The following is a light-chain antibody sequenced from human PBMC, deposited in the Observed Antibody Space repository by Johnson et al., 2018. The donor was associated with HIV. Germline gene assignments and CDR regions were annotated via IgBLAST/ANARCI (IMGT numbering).Light chain of an antibody. V-gene: IGLV1-51*01. CDR1: SSNIGNNY. J-gene: IGLJ1*01. Sequence: QSVLTQPPSVSAAPGQKVTISCSGSSSNIGNNYVSWYQQLPGTSPKLLIYENKARPSGIPDRFSGSKSATSATLAITGLQTGDAADYYCGTWDSSLSAYVFGTGTKGTVL. CDR2: ENK. CDR3: GTWDSSLSAYV.